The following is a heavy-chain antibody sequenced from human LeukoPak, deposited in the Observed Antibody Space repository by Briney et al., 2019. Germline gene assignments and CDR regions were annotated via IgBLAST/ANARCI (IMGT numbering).Heavy chain of an antibody. Sequence: SETLSLTCTVSGGSISSSTVYWGWIRQPPGKGLEWIGGINYSGYTYYNPSLKSRVTISVDTPKNQFSPKLSSVTAADTAVYYCARPGYYDNSGFNFDYWGQGTLVTVSS. D-gene: IGHD3-22*01. CDR1: GGSISSSTVY. CDR3: ARPGYYDNSGFNFDY. V-gene: IGHV4-39*01. CDR2: INYSGYT. J-gene: IGHJ4*02.